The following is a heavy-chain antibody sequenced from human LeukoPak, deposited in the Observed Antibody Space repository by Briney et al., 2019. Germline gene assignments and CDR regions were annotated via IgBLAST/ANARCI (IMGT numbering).Heavy chain of an antibody. Sequence: ASVKVSCKASGYTFTSYGISWVRQAPGQGLEWMGWISAYNGNTNYAQKLQGRVTMTTDTSTSTAYMELRSLRSDDTAVYYCARLAGYSYYYYYGMDVWGHGTTVTVSS. V-gene: IGHV1-18*01. CDR2: ISAYNGNT. D-gene: IGHD4-23*01. CDR3: ARLAGYSYYYYYGMDV. J-gene: IGHJ6*02. CDR1: GYTFTSYG.